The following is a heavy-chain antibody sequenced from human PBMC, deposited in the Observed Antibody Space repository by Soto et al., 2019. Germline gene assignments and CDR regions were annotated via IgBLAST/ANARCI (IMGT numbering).Heavy chain of an antibody. Sequence: QVTLKESGPVLVKPTEPLTLTCTVSGFSLSNARMGVSWIRQPPGKALEWLAHIFSNDEKSYSTSLKSRLTISKDTSKSQVVLTMTNMDPVDTATYYCARGDTYYDFWSGYYPPNYYFDYWGQGTLVTVSS. J-gene: IGHJ4*02. CDR1: GFSLSNARMG. CDR2: IFSNDEK. V-gene: IGHV2-26*01. D-gene: IGHD3-3*01. CDR3: ARGDTYYDFWSGYYPPNYYFDY.